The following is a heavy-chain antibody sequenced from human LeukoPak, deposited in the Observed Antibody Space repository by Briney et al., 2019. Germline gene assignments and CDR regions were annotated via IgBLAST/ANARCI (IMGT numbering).Heavy chain of an antibody. CDR1: GYTFTSYG. D-gene: IGHD5-18*01. V-gene: IGHV1-18*01. CDR3: ARVVVVAYSYGYRRPSRFGP. CDR2: ISAYNGNT. Sequence: ASVKVSCKASGYTFTSYGISWVRQAPGQGLEWMGWISAYNGNTNYAQKLQGRVTMTTDTSTSTAYMELRSLRSDDTAVYYCARVVVVAYSYGYRRPSRFGPWGQGTLVTVSS. J-gene: IGHJ5*02.